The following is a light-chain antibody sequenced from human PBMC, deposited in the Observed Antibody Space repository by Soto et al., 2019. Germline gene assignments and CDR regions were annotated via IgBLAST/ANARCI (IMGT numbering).Light chain of an antibody. J-gene: IGLJ2*01. Sequence: QLVLTQSPSASASLGASVKVTCTLSSGHSSYAIAWHQQQPEKGPRYLMKLNSDGSHSKGDGIPDRFSGSSSGAERYLTISSLRSEDEADYYCQTWGAGTVVFGGGTKLTVL. V-gene: IGLV4-69*01. CDR2: LNSDGSH. CDR3: QTWGAGTVV. CDR1: SGHSSYA.